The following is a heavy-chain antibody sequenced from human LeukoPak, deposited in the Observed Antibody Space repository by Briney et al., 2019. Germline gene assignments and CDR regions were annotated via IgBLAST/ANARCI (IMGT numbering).Heavy chain of an antibody. CDR2: ISGSGGST. CDR1: GFTFSSYA. Sequence: QPGGSLRLSCAASGFTFSSYAMSWVRQAPGKGLEWVSAISGSGGSTYYADSVKGRFTISRDNSKNTLYLQMNSLRAEDTAVYYCAKGRATMVRGVRYFDYWGQGTLVTVSS. D-gene: IGHD3-10*01. V-gene: IGHV3-23*01. CDR3: AKGRATMVRGVRYFDY. J-gene: IGHJ4*02.